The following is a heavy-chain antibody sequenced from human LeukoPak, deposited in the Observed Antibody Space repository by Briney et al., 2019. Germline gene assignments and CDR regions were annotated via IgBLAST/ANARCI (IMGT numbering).Heavy chain of an antibody. CDR3: ARHENWGGPDY. D-gene: IGHD7-27*01. CDR2: IYYTGST. CDR1: GGSIGSSSYY. Sequence: PSDTLSLTCTVSGGSIGSSSYYWAWVRQPPGKGLEWIGTIYYTGSTYYNPSLKSRVTISVDTSKNQFSLKLSSVTAADTAVYYCARHENWGGPDYWGQGTLVTVSS. J-gene: IGHJ4*02. V-gene: IGHV4-39*01.